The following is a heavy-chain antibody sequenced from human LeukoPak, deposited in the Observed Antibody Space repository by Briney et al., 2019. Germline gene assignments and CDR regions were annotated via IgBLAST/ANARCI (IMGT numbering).Heavy chain of an antibody. D-gene: IGHD3-3*01. CDR2: ISGSGGST. Sequence: GGSLRLSCAASGFTFSSYAMSWVRQAPGKGLEWVSAISGSGGSTYYADSVKGRFTISRDNSKNTLYLQMNSLRAEDTAVYYCAKDRLYYDFWSDNYYYYGMDVWGQGTTVTVSS. V-gene: IGHV3-23*01. CDR3: AKDRLYYDFWSDNYYYYGMDV. CDR1: GFTFSSYA. J-gene: IGHJ6*02.